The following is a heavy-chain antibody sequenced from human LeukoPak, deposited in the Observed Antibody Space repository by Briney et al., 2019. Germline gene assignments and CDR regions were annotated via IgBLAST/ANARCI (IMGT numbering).Heavy chain of an antibody. V-gene: IGHV1-69*13. CDR3: ARGGIAAAHEPISYYFDY. J-gene: IGHJ4*02. CDR2: IIPIFGTA. Sequence: ASVKVSCKASGGTFSNYAISWVRQAPGQGLEWMGGIIPIFGTANYAQKFQGRVTITADESTSTAYMELSSLRSEDTAVYYCARGGIAAAHEPISYYFDYWGQGTLVTVSS. CDR1: GGTFSNYA. D-gene: IGHD6-13*01.